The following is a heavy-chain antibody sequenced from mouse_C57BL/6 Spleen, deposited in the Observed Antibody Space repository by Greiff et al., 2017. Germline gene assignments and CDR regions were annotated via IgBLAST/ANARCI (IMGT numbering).Heavy chain of an antibody. J-gene: IGHJ2*01. CDR3: ARHDSNYFYYFDY. CDR2: ISSGGSYT. Sequence: EVQLVESGGDLVKPGGSLKLSCAASGFTFSSYGMSLVRQTPDKRLEWVATISSGGSYTYYPDSVKGRFTISRDNAKNTLYLQMSSLKSEDTAMYYCARHDSNYFYYFDYWGQGTTLTVSS. D-gene: IGHD2-5*01. CDR1: GFTFSSYG. V-gene: IGHV5-6*01.